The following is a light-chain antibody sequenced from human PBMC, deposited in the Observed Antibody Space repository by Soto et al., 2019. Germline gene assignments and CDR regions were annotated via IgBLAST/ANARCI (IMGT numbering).Light chain of an antibody. J-gene: IGKJ2*01. CDR3: QQYNNYSPYT. Sequence: DIQMTQSPSTLSASVGDRVTITCRASQSISNWLAWYQQKPGKAPKLLIYKASSLESGVPSRFSGSGSGTEFTLTISSRQPDDFATYYCQQYNNYSPYTFGQGTKLEI. CDR2: KAS. CDR1: QSISNW. V-gene: IGKV1-5*03.